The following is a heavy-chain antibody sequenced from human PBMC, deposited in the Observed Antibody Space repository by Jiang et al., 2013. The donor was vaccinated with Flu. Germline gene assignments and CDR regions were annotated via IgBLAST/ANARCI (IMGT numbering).Heavy chain of an antibody. Sequence: LLESGGGLVQPGGTLRLSCAAAGFTFNNYAMSWVRQAPGQGLEWVSIVYNTGSAYYADSVKGRFTISRDDSKNTVHLQLSSLRAEDTAVYYCARPFSDNSGRGIYFFDLWGQGTLVTVSS. D-gene: IGHD3-22*01. CDR1: GFTFNNYA. J-gene: IGHJ4*02. CDR3: ARPFSDNSGRGIYFFDL. CDR2: VYNTGSA. V-gene: IGHV3-23*05.